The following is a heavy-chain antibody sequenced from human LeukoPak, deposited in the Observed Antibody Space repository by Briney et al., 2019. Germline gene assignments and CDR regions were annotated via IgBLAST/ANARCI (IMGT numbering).Heavy chain of an antibody. Sequence: GGSLRLSCEVSGFTFSSYSMNWVRQAPGRGLEWVSYISDRGTTVKYADSVKGRFTISRDNAKNSLYLQMSSLRAEDTAVYCCATPREAGQVGYFYGMNVWGQGTTVTVSS. CDR3: ATPREAGQVGYFYGMNV. V-gene: IGHV3-48*03. CDR1: GFTFSSYS. J-gene: IGHJ6*02. D-gene: IGHD2-21*01. CDR2: ISDRGTTV.